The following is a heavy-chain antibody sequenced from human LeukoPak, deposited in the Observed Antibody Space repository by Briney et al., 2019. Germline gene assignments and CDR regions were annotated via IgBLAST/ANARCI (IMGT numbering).Heavy chain of an antibody. CDR3: VGDPPNSGCAFAY. CDR1: GFTFTTFG. V-gene: IGHV3-33*01. CDR2: IWSDGNNK. D-gene: IGHD6-19*01. J-gene: IGHJ4*02. Sequence: GRSLRLSCAASGFTFTTFGMHWVRQAPGKGLEWVTFIWSDGNNKYYADSVKGRFTISRDNSKNTLYLQMNNLGAEDTAFYYCVGDPPNSGCAFAYWGQGILVTVSS.